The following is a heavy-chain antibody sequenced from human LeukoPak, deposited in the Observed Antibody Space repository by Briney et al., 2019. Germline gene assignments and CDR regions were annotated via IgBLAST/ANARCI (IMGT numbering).Heavy chain of an antibody. Sequence: GASVKVSCKASGGTFSSYAISWVRQAPGQGLEWMGRIIPILGIANYAQKFQGRVTITADKSTGTAYMELSSLRSEDTAVYYCARAPGDGDYYDSSGYFDYWGQGTLVTVSS. CDR3: ARAPGDGDYYDSSGYFDY. CDR1: GGTFSSYA. V-gene: IGHV1-69*04. J-gene: IGHJ4*02. CDR2: IIPILGIA. D-gene: IGHD3-22*01.